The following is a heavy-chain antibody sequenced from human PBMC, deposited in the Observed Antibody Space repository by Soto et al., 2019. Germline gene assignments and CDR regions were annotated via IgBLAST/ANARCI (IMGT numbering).Heavy chain of an antibody. Sequence: GESLKISCKGSGYSFTSYWIGWVRQMPGKGLEWMGIIYPGDSDTRYSLSFQGQITISADKSISTAYLQWSSLKASDTAVYSCACGPPSFEILTTYYPRYFDNWGQGTLVTVSS. CDR1: GYSFTSYW. CDR3: ACGPPSFEILTTYYPRYFDN. D-gene: IGHD3-9*01. CDR2: IYPGDSDT. V-gene: IGHV5-51*01. J-gene: IGHJ4*02.